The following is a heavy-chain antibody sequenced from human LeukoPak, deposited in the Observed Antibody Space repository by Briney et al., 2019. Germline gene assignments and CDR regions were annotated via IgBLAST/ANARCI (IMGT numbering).Heavy chain of an antibody. CDR1: GGSISSSNW. D-gene: IGHD3-9*01. V-gene: IGHV4-4*02. Sequence: PSGTLSLTCAVSGGSISSSNWWSWVRQPPGKGLEWIGEINHSGSTNYSPSLKSRVTISVDKSKNQFSLKLSSVTAADTAVYYCARADAHYDILTGYYWGYYFDYWGQGTLVTVSS. CDR2: INHSGST. CDR3: ARADAHYDILTGYYWGYYFDY. J-gene: IGHJ4*02.